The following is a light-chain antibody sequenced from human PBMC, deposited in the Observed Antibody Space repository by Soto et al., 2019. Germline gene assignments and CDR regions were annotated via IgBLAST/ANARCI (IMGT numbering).Light chain of an antibody. CDR3: KSYAGSNTYV. CDR2: EVV. V-gene: IGLV2-8*01. CDR1: KNDIGVYDF. J-gene: IGLJ1*01. Sequence: QSALTQPPSASGSPGQSVTISCTGTKNDIGVYDFVSWYQHHPGKAPRLIIYEVVPRPSGVPDRFSGSKSGNTASLTVSGLQAADEADYCCKSYAGSNTYVFGSGTQLTVL.